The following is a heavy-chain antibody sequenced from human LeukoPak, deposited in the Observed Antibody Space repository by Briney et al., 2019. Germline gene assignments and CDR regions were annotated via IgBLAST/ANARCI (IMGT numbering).Heavy chain of an antibody. V-gene: IGHV3-30*18. Sequence: GGSLRLSCAASGFSFSSYGLPWVRQAPGKGLEWVAVISHDGQFKYYADSVRGRFTVSRDNSNNTLYLQMTGLRPEDTAVYYCAKGPIPIHYYYGMDVWGQGTTVAASS. CDR2: ISHDGQFK. CDR3: AKGPIPIHYYYGMDV. J-gene: IGHJ6*02. CDR1: GFSFSSYG.